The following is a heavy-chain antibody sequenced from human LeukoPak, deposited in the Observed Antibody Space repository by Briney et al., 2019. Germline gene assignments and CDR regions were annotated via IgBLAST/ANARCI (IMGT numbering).Heavy chain of an antibody. CDR1: GFTFSSYG. D-gene: IGHD2-15*01. Sequence: PGRSLRLSCAASGFTFSSYGMHWVRQAPGKGLEWVAVIWYDGSNKYYADSVKGRFTISRDNSKNTLYLQMNSLRAEDTAVYHCARDSGVVVAATTNFDYWGQGTLVTVSS. J-gene: IGHJ4*02. CDR3: ARDSGVVVAATTNFDY. V-gene: IGHV3-33*08. CDR2: IWYDGSNK.